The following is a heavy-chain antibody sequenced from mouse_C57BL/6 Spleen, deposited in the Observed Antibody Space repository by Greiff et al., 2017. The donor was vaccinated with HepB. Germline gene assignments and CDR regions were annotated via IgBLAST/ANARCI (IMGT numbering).Heavy chain of an antibody. CDR2: IYPSDSET. CDR1: GYTFTSYW. Sequence: VQLQQSGAELVRPGSSVKLSCKASGYTFTSYWMDWVKQRPGQGLEWIGNIYPSDSETHYNQKFKDKATLTVDKSSSTAYTQLSSLTSEDSAVDYCARLDYYGSSYEGGYWGQGTTLTVSS. D-gene: IGHD1-1*01. J-gene: IGHJ2*01. CDR3: ARLDYYGSSYEGGY. V-gene: IGHV1-61*01.